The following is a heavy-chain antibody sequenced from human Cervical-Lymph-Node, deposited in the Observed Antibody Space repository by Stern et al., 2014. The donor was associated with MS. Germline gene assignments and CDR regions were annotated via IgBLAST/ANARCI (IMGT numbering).Heavy chain of an antibody. CDR3: ARGYSSGWDYFDY. D-gene: IGHD6-19*01. V-gene: IGHV4-61*02. J-gene: IGHJ4*02. Sequence: QLQLQESGPGLVKPSQTLSLTCTVSGGSISSGSHYWSWIRQPAGKGLEWIGRTYTSGSTNYNPSLKSRVTISVDASKNQSSLKVSSVTAADTAVYYCARGYSSGWDYFDYWGQGTLVTVSS. CDR1: GGSISSGSHY. CDR2: TYTSGST.